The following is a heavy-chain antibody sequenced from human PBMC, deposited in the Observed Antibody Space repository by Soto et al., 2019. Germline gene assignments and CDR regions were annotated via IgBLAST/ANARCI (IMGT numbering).Heavy chain of an antibody. CDR3: TREAYCGSTSCLESDAFDI. CDR1: GFIFSDHF. CDR2: SGKKGNSNTYIT. V-gene: IGHV3-72*01. J-gene: IGHJ3*02. D-gene: IGHD2-21*01. Sequence: GGSLRLSCAASGFIFSDHFMDWVRQAPGKALEWVGRSGKKGNSNTYITQYAASVKGRFTISRDDSTNSLYLQMNNLKTEDTAVYYCTREAYCGSTSCLESDAFDIWGQGTMVTVSS.